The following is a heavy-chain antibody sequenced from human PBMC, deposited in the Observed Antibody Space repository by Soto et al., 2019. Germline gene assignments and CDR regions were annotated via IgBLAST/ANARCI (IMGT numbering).Heavy chain of an antibody. CDR3: AKEIRYYDFWSGYYYPTAYYYYGMDV. CDR2: ISYDGSNK. D-gene: IGHD3-3*01. V-gene: IGHV3-30*18. J-gene: IGHJ6*02. CDR1: GFTFSSYG. Sequence: GGSLRLSCAASGFTFSSYGMHWVRQAPGKGLEWVAVISYDGSNKYYADSVKGRFTISRDNSKNTLYLQMNSLRAEDTAVYYCAKEIRYYDFWSGYYYPTAYYYYGMDVWGQGTTVTVSS.